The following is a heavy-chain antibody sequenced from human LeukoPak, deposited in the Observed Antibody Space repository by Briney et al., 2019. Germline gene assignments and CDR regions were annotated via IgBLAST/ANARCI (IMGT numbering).Heavy chain of an antibody. J-gene: IGHJ6*02. D-gene: IGHD4-17*01. CDR3: ARGATVTTWSYYYGMDV. CDR1: GYTFTSYA. Sequence: ASVKVSCKVSGYTFTSYAMHWVRQAPGQRLEWMGWINAGNGNTKYSQKFQGRVTITRDTSASTAYMELSSLRSEDTAVYYCARGATVTTWSYYYGMDVWGQGTTVTVSS. CDR2: INAGNGNT. V-gene: IGHV1-3*01.